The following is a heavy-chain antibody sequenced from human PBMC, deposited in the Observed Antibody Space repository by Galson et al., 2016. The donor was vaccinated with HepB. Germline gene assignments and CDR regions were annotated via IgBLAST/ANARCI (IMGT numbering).Heavy chain of an antibody. D-gene: IGHD3-10*02. V-gene: IGHV3-30-3*01. CDR2: ISYDGSNA. CDR1: GFTFTTYT. Sequence: SLRLSCAASGFTFTTYTLHWVRQAPGKGLEWVALISYDGSNAHYTDSVKGRFTISRDNSKNTLYLKLNSLRAEDTAMYYCARILKTYVFRHAFDIWGQGTMVTVSS. J-gene: IGHJ3*02. CDR3: ARILKTYVFRHAFDI.